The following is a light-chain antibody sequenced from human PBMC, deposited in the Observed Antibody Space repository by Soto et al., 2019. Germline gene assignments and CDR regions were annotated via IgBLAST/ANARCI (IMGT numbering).Light chain of an antibody. CDR1: SSDVGGYSY. J-gene: IGLJ1*01. CDR2: EVT. V-gene: IGLV2-8*01. Sequence: QSALTQPPSAPGSPGQSVTISCTGTSSDVGGYSYVSWYQQHPGKAPKLMIYEVTKRPSGVPDRFSGSKSGNTASLIVSGLQAEDEADYYCSSYVGIGNSLVFGAGTKLTVL. CDR3: SSYVGIGNSLV.